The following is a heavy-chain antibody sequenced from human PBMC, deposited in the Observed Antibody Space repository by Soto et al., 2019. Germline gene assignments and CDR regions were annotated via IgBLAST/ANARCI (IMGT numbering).Heavy chain of an antibody. CDR3: ARLHNIVVVPAAMAPGYYGMDV. V-gene: IGHV5-51*01. CDR1: GYSFTSYW. Sequence: GESLKISCKGSGYSFTSYWIGWVRQMPGKGLEWMGFIYPGDSDTRYSPSFQGQVTISADKSISTAYLQWSSLKASDTAMYYCARLHNIVVVPAAMAPGYYGMDVWGQGTTVTVSS. J-gene: IGHJ6*02. D-gene: IGHD2-2*01. CDR2: IYPGDSDT.